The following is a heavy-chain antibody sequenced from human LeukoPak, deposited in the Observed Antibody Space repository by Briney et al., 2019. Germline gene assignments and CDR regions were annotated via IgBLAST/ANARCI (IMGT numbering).Heavy chain of an antibody. CDR1: GFTFSSYA. V-gene: IGHV3-30-3*01. Sequence: GGSLRLSCAASGFTFSSYAMSWVRQAPGKGLEWVAVISYDGSNKYYADSVKGRFTISRDNSKNTLYLQMNSLRAEDTAVYYCARGSLRFLDVWGKGTTVTVSS. CDR3: ARGSLRFLDV. D-gene: IGHD3-3*01. CDR2: ISYDGSNK. J-gene: IGHJ6*04.